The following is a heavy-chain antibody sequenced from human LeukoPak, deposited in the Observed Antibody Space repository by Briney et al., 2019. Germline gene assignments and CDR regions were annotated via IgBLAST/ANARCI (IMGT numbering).Heavy chain of an antibody. J-gene: IGHJ4*02. V-gene: IGHV3-33*01. CDR3: ASQLVVVAAGLDY. D-gene: IGHD2-15*01. Sequence: GGSLRLSCAASGFTFSSYGMHWVRQAPGKGLEWVAVIWYDGSNKYYADSVKGRFTISRDNSKNTLYLQMNSLRAEDTAVYYCASQLVVVAAGLDYWGQGTLVTVSS. CDR1: GFTFSSYG. CDR2: IWYDGSNK.